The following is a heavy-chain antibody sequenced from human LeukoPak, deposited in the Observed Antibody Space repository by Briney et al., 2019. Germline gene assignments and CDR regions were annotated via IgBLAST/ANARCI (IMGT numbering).Heavy chain of an antibody. J-gene: IGHJ4*02. CDR3: ARDYGGSSHFDY. D-gene: IGHD4-23*01. CDR1: GFTFS. Sequence: GGSLRLSCAASGFTFSMNWVRQAPGKGLEWVSYISSSGSDIYYADSVKGRFTISRDNAKNSLYLHMNSLRAEDTAVYYCARDYGGSSHFDYWGQGTLVTVSS. V-gene: IGHV3-21*05. CDR2: ISSSGSDI.